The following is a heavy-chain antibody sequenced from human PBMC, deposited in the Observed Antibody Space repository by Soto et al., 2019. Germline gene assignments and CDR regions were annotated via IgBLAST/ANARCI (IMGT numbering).Heavy chain of an antibody. J-gene: IGHJ6*03. CDR1: GYTSTSYY. Sequence: ASVKVSCKASGYTSTSYYMHWVRQAPGQGLEWMGIINPSGGSTSYAQKFQGRVTMTRDTSTSTVYMELSSLRSEDTAVYYCARVAEYCSGGSCYSDYYYYMDVWGKGTTVTVSS. CDR3: ARVAEYCSGGSCYSDYYYYMDV. D-gene: IGHD2-15*01. CDR2: INPSGGST. V-gene: IGHV1-46*03.